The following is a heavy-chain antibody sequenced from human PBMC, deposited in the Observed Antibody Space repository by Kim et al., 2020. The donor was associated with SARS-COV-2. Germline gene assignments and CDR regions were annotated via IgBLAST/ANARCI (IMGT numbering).Heavy chain of an antibody. CDR3: ARALRRFFGVFGYYGMDV. V-gene: IGHV3-48*02. J-gene: IGHJ6*02. CDR2: ISSSSSTI. Sequence: GGSLRLSCAASGFTFSSYSMNWVRQAPGKGLEWVSYISSSSSTIYYADSVKGRFTISRDNAKNSLYLQMNSLRDEDTAVYYCARALRRFFGVFGYYGMDVWGQGTTVTVSS. D-gene: IGHD3-3*01. CDR1: GFTFSSYS.